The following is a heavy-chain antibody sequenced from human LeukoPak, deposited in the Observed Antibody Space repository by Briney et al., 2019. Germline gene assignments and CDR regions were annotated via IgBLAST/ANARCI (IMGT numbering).Heavy chain of an antibody. D-gene: IGHD4-23*01. V-gene: IGHV4-34*01. J-gene: IGHJ4*02. CDR3: ARVRTTVVTEGDY. CDR1: GGSFSGYY. Sequence: SETLSLTCAVYGGSFSGYYWSWIRQPPGKGLEWTGEINHSGSTNYNPSLKSRVTISVDTSKNQFSLKLSSVTAADTAVYYCARVRTTVVTEGDYWGQGTLVTVSS. CDR2: INHSGST.